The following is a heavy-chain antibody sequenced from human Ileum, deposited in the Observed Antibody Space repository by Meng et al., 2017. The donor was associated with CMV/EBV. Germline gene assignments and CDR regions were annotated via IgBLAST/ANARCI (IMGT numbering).Heavy chain of an antibody. Sequence: SVKVSCKASGDTSNSHSISWLREVPGQGVEWMGRIIPRVGIPNYIPKFQGKITISADKSTNTAYLEVTSLTSEDTAMYYCARGSQVVAGIEDHYLDYWGQGSLVAASS. CDR2: IIPRVGIP. CDR1: GDTSNSHS. J-gene: IGHJ4*02. CDR3: ARGSQVVAGIEDHYLDY. D-gene: IGHD6-19*01. V-gene: IGHV1-69*04.